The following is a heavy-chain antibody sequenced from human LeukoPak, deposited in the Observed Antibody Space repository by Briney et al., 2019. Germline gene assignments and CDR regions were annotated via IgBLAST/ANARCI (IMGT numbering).Heavy chain of an antibody. J-gene: IGHJ4*02. CDR2: IYWDDDK. CDR3: AHTFYPSGSYFDY. CDR1: GFSLRASEVG. Sequence: SGPSLVNPTPTLTLTCTFSGFSLRASEVGVGWIRQPPAKALAWLGIIYWDDDKRYSPSLKSRLTITKDTSKNQVVLTMTNVDPVDTATYYCAHTFYPSGSYFDYWGQGTLVTVSS. D-gene: IGHD3-10*01. V-gene: IGHV2-5*02.